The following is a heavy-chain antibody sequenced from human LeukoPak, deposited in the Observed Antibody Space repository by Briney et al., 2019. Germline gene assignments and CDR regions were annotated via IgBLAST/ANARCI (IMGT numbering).Heavy chain of an antibody. V-gene: IGHV4-34*01. J-gene: IGHJ4*02. D-gene: IGHD2-2*01. CDR2: INHSGST. CDR3: ARPYCSSTSCYDWDDY. CDR1: GGSFSGYY. Sequence: RSETLSLTCAVYGGSFSGYYWSWIRQPPGKGLEWIGEINHSGSTNYNPSLKSRVTISVDTSKNQFSLKLSSVTAADTAVYYCARPYCSSTSCYDWDDYWGQGTLVTVSS.